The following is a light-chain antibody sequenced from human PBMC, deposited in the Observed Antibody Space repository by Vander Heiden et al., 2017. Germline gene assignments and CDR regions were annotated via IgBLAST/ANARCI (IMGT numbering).Light chain of an antibody. CDR1: QTVSSNY. Sequence: EIVLTQSPGTLSLSPGERATLSCRASQTVSSNYLAWYQQKPGQAPRLILYAASRRATGIPDRFSGSGSGTDFTLTISRLEPEDFAVYYCQQYGNSLFTFGPGTKVDIK. CDR2: AAS. J-gene: IGKJ3*01. V-gene: IGKV3-20*01. CDR3: QQYGNSLFT.